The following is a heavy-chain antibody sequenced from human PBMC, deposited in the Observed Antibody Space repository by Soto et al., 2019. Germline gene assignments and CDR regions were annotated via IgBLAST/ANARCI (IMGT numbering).Heavy chain of an antibody. CDR2: ISYDGSNK. CDR1: GFTFSNYG. D-gene: IGHD6-25*01. V-gene: IGHV3-30*18. CDR3: AKERQYYYYSGMDV. Sequence: QVQLVESGGGVVQPGRSLRLSCAASGFTFSNYGMHWVRQAPGKGLEWVAVISYDGSNKYSADSVKGRFTISRDNSKNTLYLQMNSLRAEDTAVYYCAKERQYYYYSGMDVWGQGATVTVSS. J-gene: IGHJ6*02.